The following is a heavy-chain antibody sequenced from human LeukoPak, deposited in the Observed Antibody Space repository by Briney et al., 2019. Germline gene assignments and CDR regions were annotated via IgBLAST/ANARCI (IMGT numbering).Heavy chain of an antibody. Sequence: PSETLSLTCTVSGGSISSYYWSWIRQPPGKGLEWIGYIYYSGSTNYNPSLKSRVTISVDTSKNQFSLKLSSVTAADTAVYYCARAPHSGYAYYFDYWGQGTLVTASS. CDR2: IYYSGST. J-gene: IGHJ4*02. V-gene: IGHV4-59*01. D-gene: IGHD5-12*01. CDR1: GGSISSYY. CDR3: ARAPHSGYAYYFDY.